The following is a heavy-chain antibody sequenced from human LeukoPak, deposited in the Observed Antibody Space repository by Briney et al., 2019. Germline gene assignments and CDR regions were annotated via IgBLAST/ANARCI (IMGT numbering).Heavy chain of an antibody. J-gene: IGHJ4*02. V-gene: IGHV3-23*01. CDR2: ISSGGNT. Sequence: GGSLRLSCAASGFTFSNYAMSWGRQAPGKGLEWVSVISSGGNTYFADSVKGRFTISRDNSENTLYLQMNSLRAGDSAVYYCAKGGYSYGYFDYWGQGILVTVSS. D-gene: IGHD5-18*01. CDR3: AKGGYSYGYFDY. CDR1: GFTFSNYA.